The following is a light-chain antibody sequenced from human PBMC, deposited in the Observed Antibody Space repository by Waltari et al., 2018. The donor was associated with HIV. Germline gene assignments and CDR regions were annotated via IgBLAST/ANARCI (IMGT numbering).Light chain of an antibody. J-gene: IGKJ1*01. V-gene: IGKV1-39*01. CDR2: GAS. CDR3: EQSYGAPFT. CDR1: QNINRY. Sequence: IQMTQSPSALSASVGDTVTIPCRASQNINRYLKWYQKKMGEAPRLLVYGASSLQSGVPARFRGSGSGSEYKLTISNLHSEDFARYFCEQSYGAPFTFGPGSTV.